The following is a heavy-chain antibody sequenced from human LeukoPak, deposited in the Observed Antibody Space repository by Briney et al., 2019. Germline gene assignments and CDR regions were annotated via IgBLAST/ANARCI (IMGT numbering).Heavy chain of an antibody. CDR2: ISSSGSI. CDR1: GFTFSDNY. Sequence: PGGSLRLSCAASGFTFSDNYMSWIRQAPGKGLEWVSYISSSGSIYYADSVKGRFTISRDNAKNSLYLQMNSPRAEDTAVYYCARDWRDSSGKFPNDAFDIWGQGTMVTVSS. D-gene: IGHD3-22*01. J-gene: IGHJ3*02. CDR3: ARDWRDSSGKFPNDAFDI. V-gene: IGHV3-11*04.